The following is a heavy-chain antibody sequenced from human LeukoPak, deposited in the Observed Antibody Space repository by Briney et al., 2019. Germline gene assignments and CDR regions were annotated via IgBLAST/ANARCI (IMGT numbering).Heavy chain of an antibody. Sequence: SETLSLTCTVTGGSISSGGYYWHWIRQHPGKGLEWIGYICYSGSTCYNPSLQSRVTISVDTSKNQFSLKLRSVTAADTAVYYCASAYCTTTSCYIDYWGQGTLVTVSS. CDR1: GGSISSGGYY. CDR2: ICYSGST. D-gene: IGHD2-2*02. J-gene: IGHJ4*02. CDR3: ASAYCTTTSCYIDY. V-gene: IGHV4-31*03.